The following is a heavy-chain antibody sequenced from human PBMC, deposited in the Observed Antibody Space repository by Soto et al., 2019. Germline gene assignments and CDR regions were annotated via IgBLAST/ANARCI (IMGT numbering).Heavy chain of an antibody. J-gene: IGHJ4*02. Sequence: PSETLSLTCTVSGGSISSGDYYWSWIRQPPGKGLEWIGYIYYSGSTYYNPSLKSRVTISVDTSKNQFSLKLSSVTDADTAVYYCARGKLYDYVWGSPGIDYWGQGTLVTVSS. CDR3: ARGKLYDYVWGSPGIDY. D-gene: IGHD3-16*01. CDR1: GGSISSGDYY. CDR2: IYYSGST. V-gene: IGHV4-30-4*01.